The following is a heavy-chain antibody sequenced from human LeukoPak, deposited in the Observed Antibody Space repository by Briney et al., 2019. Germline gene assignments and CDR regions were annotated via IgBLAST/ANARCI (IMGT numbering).Heavy chain of an antibody. V-gene: IGHV3-21*01. J-gene: IGHJ4*02. CDR3: ARDLGYYDSSGYYDY. D-gene: IGHD3-22*01. Sequence: PGGSLRLSCAASGFTFSIYSMNWVRQAPGKGLEWVSSISSSSSYIYYADSVKGRFTISRDNAKNSLYLQMNSLRAEDTAVYYCARDLGYYDSSGYYDYWGQGTLVTVSS. CDR1: GFTFSIYS. CDR2: ISSSSSYI.